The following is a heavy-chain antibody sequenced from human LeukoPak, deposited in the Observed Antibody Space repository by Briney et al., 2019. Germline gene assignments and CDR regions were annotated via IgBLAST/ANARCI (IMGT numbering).Heavy chain of an antibody. J-gene: IGHJ6*02. CDR1: GGSISSGDYY. Sequence: PSETLPLTCTVSGGSISSGDYYWSWIRQPPGKGLEWIGYIYYSGSTYYNPSLKSRVTISVDTSKNQFSLKLSSVTAADTAVYYCARTIDIVVVPAAGSYYYGMDVWGQGTTVTVSS. CDR3: ARTIDIVVVPAAGSYYYGMDV. D-gene: IGHD2-2*01. CDR2: IYYSGST. V-gene: IGHV4-30-4*01.